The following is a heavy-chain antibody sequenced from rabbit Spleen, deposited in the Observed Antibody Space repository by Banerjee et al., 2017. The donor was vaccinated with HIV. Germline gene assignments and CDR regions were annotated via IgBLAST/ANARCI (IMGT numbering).Heavy chain of an antibody. CDR3: ARDTGSSFSSYGMDL. V-gene: IGHV1S45*01. Sequence: QEQLVESGGGLVQPEGSLTLTCTASGVSFSFNNYMCWVRQAPGKGLEWIACIDTGSSGFTYFASWAKGRFTCSKTSSTTVTLQMTSLTASDTATYFCARDTGSSFSSYGMDLWGQGSLVTV. J-gene: IGHJ3*01. CDR2: IDTGSSGFT. D-gene: IGHD8-1*01. CDR1: GVSFSFNNY.